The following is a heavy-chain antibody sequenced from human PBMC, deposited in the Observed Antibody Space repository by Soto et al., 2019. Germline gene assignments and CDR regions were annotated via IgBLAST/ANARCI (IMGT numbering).Heavy chain of an antibody. CDR2: INHSGST. CDR1: GGSFSGYY. Sequence: QVQLQQWGAGLLKPSETLSLTCAVYGGSFSGYYWSWIRQPPGRGLEWIGEINHSGSTNSNPSLKSRVPISVDTSKNQFSLKLSSVTAADTAVYFCARGDYDYIWGTYRFAFDYWGQGTLVTVSS. V-gene: IGHV4-34*01. D-gene: IGHD3-16*02. J-gene: IGHJ4*02. CDR3: ARGDYDYIWGTYRFAFDY.